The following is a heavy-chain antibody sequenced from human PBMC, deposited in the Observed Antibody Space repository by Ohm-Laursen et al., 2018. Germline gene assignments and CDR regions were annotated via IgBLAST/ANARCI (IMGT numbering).Heavy chain of an antibody. J-gene: IGHJ6*02. D-gene: IGHD6-19*01. CDR3: ARDPYSSGWYTRYYYYGMDV. V-gene: IGHV4-34*01. Sequence: SDTLSLTCPVYGGSFSGYYWSWIRQPPGKGLEWIGEINHSGSTNYNPSLKSRVTISVDTSKNQFSLKLSSVTAADTAVYYCARDPYSSGWYTRYYYYGMDVWGQGTTVTVSS. CDR2: INHSGST. CDR1: GGSFSGYY.